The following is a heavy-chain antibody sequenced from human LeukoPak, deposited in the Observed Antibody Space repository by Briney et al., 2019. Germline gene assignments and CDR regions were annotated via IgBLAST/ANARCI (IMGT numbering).Heavy chain of an antibody. J-gene: IGHJ4*02. V-gene: IGHV3-66*01. Sequence: GGSLRLSCAASGFTVSSNYMSWVRQAPGKGLEWVSVIYSGGSTYYADSVKGRFTISGDNSKNTLYLQMNSLRAEDTAVYYCARAPYYYDSSGYQTPFPCDYWGQGTLVTVSS. CDR2: IYSGGST. D-gene: IGHD3-22*01. CDR3: ARAPYYYDSSGYQTPFPCDY. CDR1: GFTVSSNY.